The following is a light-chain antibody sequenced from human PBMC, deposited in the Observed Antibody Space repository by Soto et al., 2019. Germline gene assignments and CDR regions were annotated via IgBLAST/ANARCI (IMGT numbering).Light chain of an antibody. J-gene: IGKJ4*01. V-gene: IGKV3-11*01. CDR1: QSVSSY. Sequence: EIVLTQSPAALSFSPGERATVSCRASQSVSSYLAWYQQKPGQAPRLLIYDASNRATGIPARFSGSGSGTDFTLTISSLEPEDFAVYYCQQRSNWPPSFGGGTKVDI. CDR3: QQRSNWPPS. CDR2: DAS.